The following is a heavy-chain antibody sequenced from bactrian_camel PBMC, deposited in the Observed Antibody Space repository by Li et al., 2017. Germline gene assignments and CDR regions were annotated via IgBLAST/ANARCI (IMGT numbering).Heavy chain of an antibody. V-gene: IGHV3S31*01. J-gene: IGHJ4*01. D-gene: IGHD6*01. Sequence: DVQLVESGGGSVEAGGSLTLSCVASGDIYRRYCMSWFRQSPGKEREGVASIYLGGGSIYYDDSVKDRFTISRDNTNNTLYLQMNSLKPEDTAMYCCAADSDAQYDGSWYIFGCEVVYWGQGTQVTVS. CDR2: IYLGGGSI. CDR3: AADSDAQYDGSWYIFGCEVVY. CDR1: GDIYRRYC.